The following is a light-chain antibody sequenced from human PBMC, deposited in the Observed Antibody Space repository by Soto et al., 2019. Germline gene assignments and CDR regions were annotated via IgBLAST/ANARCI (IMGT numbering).Light chain of an antibody. Sequence: EIVMTQSPATLSVSPGEGATLSCRASQGITTNLAWYQQKPGQPPRLLIYGASTRATGIPARFSGSGSGTEFILTISSLQSEDFALYYCQQCNNWPLTFGGGTKVDIK. CDR3: QQCNNWPLT. V-gene: IGKV3-15*01. CDR2: GAS. CDR1: QGITTN. J-gene: IGKJ4*01.